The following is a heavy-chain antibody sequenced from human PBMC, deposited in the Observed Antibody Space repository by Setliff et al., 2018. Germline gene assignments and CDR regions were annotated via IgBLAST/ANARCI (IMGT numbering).Heavy chain of an antibody. CDR3: AREQWLDPPGYYYMDV. J-gene: IGHJ6*03. V-gene: IGHV4-4*07. D-gene: IGHD6-19*01. Sequence: LSLTCTVSGGSISSYYWSWIRQPAGKGLEWIGHIYSGGSANYNPSLKSRVTMSIDTSKNQFSLKLNSVTAADMAVYYCAREQWLDPPGYYYMDVWAKGTTVTVSS. CDR1: GGSISSYY. CDR2: IYSGGSA.